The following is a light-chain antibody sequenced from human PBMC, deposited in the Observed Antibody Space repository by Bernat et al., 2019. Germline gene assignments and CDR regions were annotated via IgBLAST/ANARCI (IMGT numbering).Light chain of an antibody. CDR3: CSYAGASTHYV. CDR2: DVT. Sequence: QSALTQPHSVSGSPGQSVTISCTGTSSDVGDYDYVSWYQQRPGKAPKVVIYDVTRRPSGIPDRLSGSKSGNTASLTISGLQAEDEADYYCCSYAGASTHYVFGTGTKVTVL. CDR1: SSDVGDYDY. V-gene: IGLV2-11*01. J-gene: IGLJ1*01.